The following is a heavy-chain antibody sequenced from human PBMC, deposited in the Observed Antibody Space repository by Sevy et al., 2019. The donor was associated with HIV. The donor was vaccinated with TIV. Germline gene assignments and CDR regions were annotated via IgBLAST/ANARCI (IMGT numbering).Heavy chain of an antibody. CDR3: ARLEQRHCNGAHCYPFDY. V-gene: IGHV5-51*01. CDR2: IYPDDSDT. CDR1: GYSFTTYW. Sequence: GESLKISCEGSGYSFTTYWIGWVRQMPGKGLEWMGVIYPDDSDTRYNPSFPGQVTISADKSINTAYLEWSSLKASDTAIYYCARLEQRHCNGAHCYPFDYWGRGTLVTVSS. J-gene: IGHJ4*02. D-gene: IGHD2-21*01.